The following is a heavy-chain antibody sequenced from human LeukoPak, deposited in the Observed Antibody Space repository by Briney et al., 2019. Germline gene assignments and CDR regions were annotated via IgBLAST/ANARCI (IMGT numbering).Heavy chain of an antibody. CDR3: AIDYGDYNFDY. Sequence: PGGSLRLSCAASGFTFSSYAMSWVRQAPGKGLEWVSAISGSGGSTYYADSVKGRFTISRDNAKNSLYLQMNSLRAEDTAVYYCAIDYGDYNFDYWGQGTLVTVSS. V-gene: IGHV3-23*01. CDR2: ISGSGGST. J-gene: IGHJ4*02. CDR1: GFTFSSYA. D-gene: IGHD4-17*01.